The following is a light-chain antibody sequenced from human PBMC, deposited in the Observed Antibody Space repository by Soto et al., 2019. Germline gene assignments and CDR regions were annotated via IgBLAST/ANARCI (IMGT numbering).Light chain of an antibody. V-gene: IGKV1-5*01. CDR1: QSISTW. J-gene: IGKJ1*01. CDR3: QQYSTYSWT. Sequence: DIQMTQSPSTLSASVGDRVTIPCRASQSISTWLAWYQQKPGKAPKLLIYDASTLESGVPSRFSGSGSGTEFTLTISSLQPGDFATYFCQQYSTYSWTFGQGTKVDIK. CDR2: DAS.